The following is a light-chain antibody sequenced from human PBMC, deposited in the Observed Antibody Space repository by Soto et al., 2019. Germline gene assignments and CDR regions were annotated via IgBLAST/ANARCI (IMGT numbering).Light chain of an antibody. CDR2: GAS. CDR1: QSVTGRY. V-gene: IGKV3-20*01. Sequence: EIVLTQSPGTLSLSPGERATLSCKASQSVTGRYLAWYQQKPGQAPRLLIYGASSRATGIPDRFSGSGSGTDFTLTISRLEPEDFAVYFCQQYNNSPEYTFGQGTKLEIK. J-gene: IGKJ2*01. CDR3: QQYNNSPEYT.